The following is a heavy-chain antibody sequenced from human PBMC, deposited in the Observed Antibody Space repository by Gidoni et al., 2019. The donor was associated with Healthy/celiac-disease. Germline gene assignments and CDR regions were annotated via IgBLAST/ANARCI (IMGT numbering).Heavy chain of an antibody. CDR2: IYYSGST. D-gene: IGHD6-13*01. CDR1: GVSISSSSYY. Sequence: QLQLQESGPGLVKPSETLSLTCTVSGVSISSSSYYWGWIRQPPGKGLEWIGSIYYSGSTYYNPSLKSRVTISVDTSKNQFSLKLSSVTAADTAVYYCARHNFIAAADTFDYWGQGTLVTVSS. J-gene: IGHJ4*02. V-gene: IGHV4-39*01. CDR3: ARHNFIAAADTFDY.